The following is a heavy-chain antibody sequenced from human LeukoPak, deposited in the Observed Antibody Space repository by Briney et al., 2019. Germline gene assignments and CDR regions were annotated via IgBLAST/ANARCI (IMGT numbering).Heavy chain of an antibody. Sequence: SETLSLTCSVSGXSISSYYWNWIRQPAGKGLEWIGHFYTSGSTSYNPSLKSRVTMSVDTSQNQFSLKLTSVTAADTAVYFCAGDRRAAAADGYYYYIMDVWGQGTSVTVSS. J-gene: IGHJ6*02. CDR2: FYTSGST. D-gene: IGHD6-13*01. CDR3: AGDRRAAAADGYYYYIMDV. V-gene: IGHV4-4*07. CDR1: GXSISSYY.